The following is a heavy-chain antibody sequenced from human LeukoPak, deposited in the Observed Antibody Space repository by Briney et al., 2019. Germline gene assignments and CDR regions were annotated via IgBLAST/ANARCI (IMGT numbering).Heavy chain of an antibody. CDR3: ARGDGAARRGYYYYYMDV. J-gene: IGHJ6*03. Sequence: SETLSLTCTVSGGSISSGDYYWSWIRQPPGKGLEWIGYIYYSGSTYYNPSLKSRVTISVDTSKNQFSLKLSSVTAADTAVRYCARGDGAARRGYYYYYMDVWGKGTTVTVSS. CDR1: GGSISSGDYY. V-gene: IGHV4-30-4*08. D-gene: IGHD6-6*01. CDR2: IYYSGST.